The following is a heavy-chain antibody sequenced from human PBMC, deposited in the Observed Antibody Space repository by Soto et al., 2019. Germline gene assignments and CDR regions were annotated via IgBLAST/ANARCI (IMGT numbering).Heavy chain of an antibody. V-gene: IGHV4-59*01. Sequence: SETLSLTCTVSGGSMSSYSWTWIRQPPGKGLEWIGYIYYSGSTSYNPSLKSRVTISIDTSKNQFSLKVNSVTAADTAVYYCARVSSSWSNYFDYWGQGTPVTSPQ. CDR2: IYYSGST. D-gene: IGHD6-13*01. J-gene: IGHJ4*02. CDR1: GGSMSSYS. CDR3: ARVSSSWSNYFDY.